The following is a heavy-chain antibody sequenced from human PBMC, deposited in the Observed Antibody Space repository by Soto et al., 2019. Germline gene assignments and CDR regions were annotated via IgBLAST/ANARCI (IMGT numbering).Heavy chain of an antibody. CDR2: IFYTGTT. V-gene: IGHV4-39*02. J-gene: IGHJ5*02. Sequence: SETLSLTCSVSGGSISYNSYYWGWIRQPPGKGLEWVGGIFYTGTTYYSPSLKDRVTISVDASKNSFSLNLTSVTAADTAVYFCARLVVVAPVANAWGQGTLVTVSS. D-gene: IGHD2-2*01. CDR3: ARLVVVAPVANA. CDR1: GGSISYNSYY.